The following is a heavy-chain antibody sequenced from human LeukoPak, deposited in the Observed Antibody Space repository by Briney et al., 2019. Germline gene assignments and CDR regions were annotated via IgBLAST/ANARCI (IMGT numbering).Heavy chain of an antibody. J-gene: IGHJ4*02. Sequence: PSEALSLTCTVSGGSISSSSYYWGWIRQPPGKGLEWIGSIYYSGSTYYNPSLKSRVTISVDTSKNQFSLKLSSVTAADTAVYYCARNRIMITFGGVIATGFDYWGQGTLVTVSS. CDR2: IYYSGST. D-gene: IGHD3-16*02. V-gene: IGHV4-39*01. CDR1: GGSISSSSYY. CDR3: ARNRIMITFGGVIATGFDY.